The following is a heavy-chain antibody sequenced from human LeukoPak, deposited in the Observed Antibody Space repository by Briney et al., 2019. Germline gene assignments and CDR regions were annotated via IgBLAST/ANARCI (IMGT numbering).Heavy chain of an antibody. CDR1: GSTFGDYG. CDR2: IRSKAYGGTT. D-gene: IGHD2-15*01. Sequence: PGGSLRLSCTGSGSTFGDYGMSWVRQAPGKGLEWVGFIRSKAYGGTTEYAASVKGRFTISRDDSKSIAYLQMNSLKTEDTAVYYCTRPRYRSGGSCYFDYWGQGTLVTVSS. J-gene: IGHJ4*02. V-gene: IGHV3-49*04. CDR3: TRPRYRSGGSCYFDY.